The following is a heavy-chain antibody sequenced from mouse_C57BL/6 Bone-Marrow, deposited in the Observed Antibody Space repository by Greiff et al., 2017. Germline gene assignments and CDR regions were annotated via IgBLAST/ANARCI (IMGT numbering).Heavy chain of an antibody. V-gene: IGHV1-84*01. D-gene: IGHD2-3*01. CDR3: ANGYYRGFDY. CDR1: GYTFTDYY. J-gene: IGHJ2*01. CDR2: IYPGGGST. Sequence: QVQLLQSGRELVKPGASVKISCKASGYTFTDYYINWVQQRPGQGLEWVGRIYPGGGSTKYNESLKGQVTLSVDTSSSTVYMQLSSLKSEDTAVYFCANGYYRGFDYWGQGTTVTVSS.